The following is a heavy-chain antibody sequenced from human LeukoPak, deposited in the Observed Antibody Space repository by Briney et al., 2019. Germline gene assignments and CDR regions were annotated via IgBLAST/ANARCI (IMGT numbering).Heavy chain of an antibody. CDR3: AKDREGIVVAIFDI. J-gene: IGHJ3*02. V-gene: IGHV3-23*01. D-gene: IGHD2-2*01. CDR1: GFTFSSYA. Sequence: GGSLRLSCAASGFTFSSYAMSWVRQAPGKGLEWVSTISGSGGSTYYADSVKGRFTTSRDNSKNTLYLQMNSLRAEDTAVYYCAKDREGIVVAIFDIWGQGTMVTVSS. CDR2: ISGSGGST.